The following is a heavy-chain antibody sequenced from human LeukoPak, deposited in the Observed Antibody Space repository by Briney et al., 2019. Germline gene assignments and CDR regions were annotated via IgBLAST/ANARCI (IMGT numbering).Heavy chain of an antibody. V-gene: IGHV3-23*01. J-gene: IGHJ4*02. CDR2: IGRSGDST. Sequence: GGSLRLSCAASGFDFNSYVMGWVRQAPGKRPEWVSIIGRSGDSTNYADFVKGRFTISRDNFKNTLSLEMNSLRAEDTAVYYCAKDRDDHGDYVFDSWGQGTLVTVSS. D-gene: IGHD4-17*01. CDR3: AKDRDDHGDYVFDS. CDR1: GFDFNSYV.